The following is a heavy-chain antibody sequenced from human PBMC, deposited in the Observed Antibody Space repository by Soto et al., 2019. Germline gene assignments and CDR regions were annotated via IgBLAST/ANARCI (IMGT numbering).Heavy chain of an antibody. J-gene: IGHJ5*02. CDR2: TKNKTNSYTT. D-gene: IGHD4-17*01. V-gene: IGHV3-72*01. CDR3: SRDLRS. Sequence: GGSLRLSCGTSGFTFSDHHMDWVRQAPGKGLEWVGRTKNKTNSYTTEYAASVKGRFTISRDDSKNSLYLQMNSLKTEDTAVYYCSRDLRSWGQGPLVTVSS. CDR1: GFTFSDHH.